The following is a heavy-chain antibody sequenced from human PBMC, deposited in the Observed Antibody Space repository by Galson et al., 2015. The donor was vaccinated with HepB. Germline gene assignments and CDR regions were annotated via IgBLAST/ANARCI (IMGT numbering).Heavy chain of an antibody. CDR3: ARQVQSSSNNRDWFDP. V-gene: IGHV5-10-1*01. CDR2: IDPSDSYT. CDR1: GYSFTSYW. J-gene: IGHJ5*02. Sequence: QSGAEVKKPGESLRISCKGSGYSFTSYWISWVRQMPGKGLEWMGRIDPSDSYTNYSPSFQGHVTISADKSISTAYLQWSSLKASDTAMYYCARQVQSSSNNRDWFDPWGQGTLVTVSS. D-gene: IGHD6-6*01.